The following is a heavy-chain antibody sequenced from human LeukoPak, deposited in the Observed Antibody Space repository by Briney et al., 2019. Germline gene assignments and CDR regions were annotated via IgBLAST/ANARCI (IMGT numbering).Heavy chain of an antibody. D-gene: IGHD6-19*01. CDR2: IYYSGST. CDR3: ARGQWLVQYYFDY. Sequence: SETLSLTCTVSGGSISSGSYYWSWIRQPPGKGLEWIGYIYYSGSTNYNPSLKSRVTISVDTSKNQFSLKLSSVTAADTAVYYCARGQWLVQYYFDYWGQGTLVTVSS. J-gene: IGHJ4*02. CDR1: GGSISSGSYY. V-gene: IGHV4-61*01.